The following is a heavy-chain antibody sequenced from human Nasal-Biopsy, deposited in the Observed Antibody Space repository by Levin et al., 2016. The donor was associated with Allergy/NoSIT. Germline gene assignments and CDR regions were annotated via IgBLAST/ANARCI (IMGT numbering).Heavy chain of an antibody. J-gene: IGHJ5*02. D-gene: IGHD3-22*01. CDR1: GYTFSNYW. V-gene: IGHV5-51*01. CDR3: ARESDDSSGYAPDP. Sequence: GESLKISCKTSGYTFSNYWIAWVRQMPGKDLEWIGVIYPGYSHTTYSPSFQGQVTISADQSINTAYLQWTSLKASDTAMYYCARESDDSSGYAPDPWGQGTLVTISS. CDR2: IYPGYSHT.